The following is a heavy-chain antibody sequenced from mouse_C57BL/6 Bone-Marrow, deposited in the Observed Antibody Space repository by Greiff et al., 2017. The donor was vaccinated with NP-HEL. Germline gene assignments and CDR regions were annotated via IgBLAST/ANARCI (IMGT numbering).Heavy chain of an antibody. Sequence: EVKLEESGGGLVKPGGSLKLSCAASGFTFSDYGMHWVRQAPEKGLEWVAYISSGSSTIYYADTVKGRFTISRDNAKNTLFLQMTSLRSEDTAMYYCARPYYGPCAYWGQGTLVTVSA. J-gene: IGHJ3*01. CDR2: ISSGSSTI. CDR3: ARPYYGPCAY. CDR1: GFTFSDYG. D-gene: IGHD2-10*01. V-gene: IGHV5-17*01.